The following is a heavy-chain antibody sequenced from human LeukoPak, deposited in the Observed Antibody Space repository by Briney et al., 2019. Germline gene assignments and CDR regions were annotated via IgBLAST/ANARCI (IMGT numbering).Heavy chain of an antibody. CDR2: IYYSGST. Sequence: SETLSLTCTVSGDSISSYYWSWIRQPPGKGLEWIGYIYYSGSTNYNPSLKSRVTISLDTTKKQFSLKLSSVTAADTAVYYCARSSYYYAADAFDIWGQGTMVTVSS. CDR1: GDSISSYY. CDR3: ARSSYYYAADAFDI. D-gene: IGHD3-10*01. V-gene: IGHV4-59*01. J-gene: IGHJ3*02.